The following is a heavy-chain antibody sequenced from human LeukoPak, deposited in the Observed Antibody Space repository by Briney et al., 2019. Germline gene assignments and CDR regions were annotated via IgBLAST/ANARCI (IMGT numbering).Heavy chain of an antibody. V-gene: IGHV1-8*01. J-gene: IGHJ1*01. CDR1: GYTFTSYD. CDR3: ARDWELLRFQH. CDR2: MNPNSGNT. Sequence: ASVKVSCKASGYTFTSYDINWVRQATGQGGEWMGWMNPNSGNTGYAQKFQGRVTMTRNTSITTAYMELSSLRSEDTAVYYCARDWELLRFQHWGQGTLVTVSS. D-gene: IGHD1-26*01.